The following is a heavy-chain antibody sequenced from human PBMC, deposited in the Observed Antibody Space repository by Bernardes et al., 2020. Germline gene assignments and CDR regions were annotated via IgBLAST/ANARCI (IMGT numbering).Heavy chain of an antibody. CDR2: IKQDGSEK. J-gene: IGHJ6*02. CDR1: GFTFSSYW. V-gene: IGHV3-7*03. D-gene: IGHD6-13*01. Sequence: VGPLFLSCAASGFTFSSYWMSWVRQAPGKGLEWVANIKQDGSEKYYVDSVKGRFTISRDNAKNSLYLQMNSLRAEDTAVYYCARDVSSSWPGYYYYYYGMDVWGQGTTVTVSS. CDR3: ARDVSSSWPGYYYYYYGMDV.